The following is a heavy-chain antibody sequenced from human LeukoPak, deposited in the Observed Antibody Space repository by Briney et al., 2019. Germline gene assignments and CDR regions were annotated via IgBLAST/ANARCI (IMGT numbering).Heavy chain of an antibody. D-gene: IGHD3-22*01. J-gene: IGHJ4*02. CDR1: GHTFTSYG. V-gene: IGHV1-18*01. Sequence: ASVKVSCKTSGHTFTSYGISWVRQAPGQGLEWMGWISAYNGNTNYAQKLQGRVTMTTDTSTSTAYMELRSLRSDDTAVYYCASSKNYYDTSGLDYWGQGTLVTVSS. CDR2: ISAYNGNT. CDR3: ASSKNYYDTSGLDY.